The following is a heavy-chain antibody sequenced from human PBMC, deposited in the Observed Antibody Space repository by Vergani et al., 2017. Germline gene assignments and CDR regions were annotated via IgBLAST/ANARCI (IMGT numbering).Heavy chain of an antibody. V-gene: IGHV2-26*01. D-gene: IGHD4-17*01. CDR2: ILSSDGK. CDR1: GFSLSNGRMG. CDR3: ARIQAPGATVTGPIDS. Sequence: QVTLKESGPVLVKPTETLTLTCTVSGFSLSNGRMGVSWLRQPPGKALEWLAQILSSDGKSYRTSLKCRLSISKDTAKSQVVLTMPTMDPVDTATYYCARIQAPGATVTGPIDSGGQGTLVTVSS. J-gene: IGHJ4*02.